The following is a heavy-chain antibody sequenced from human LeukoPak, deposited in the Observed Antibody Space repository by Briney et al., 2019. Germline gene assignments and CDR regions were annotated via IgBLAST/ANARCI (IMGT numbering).Heavy chain of an antibody. CDR1: GGSISSYY. CDR2: IYYSGST. D-gene: IGHD4-17*01. CDR3: ARGPTTVTSYYYYTDV. J-gene: IGHJ6*03. V-gene: IGHV4-59*01. Sequence: SETLSLTCTVSGGSISSYYWSWIRQPPGKGLEWIGYIYYSGSTNYNPSLKSRVTISVDTSKNQFSLKLSSVTAADTAVYYCARGPTTVTSYYYYTDVWGKGTTVTVSS.